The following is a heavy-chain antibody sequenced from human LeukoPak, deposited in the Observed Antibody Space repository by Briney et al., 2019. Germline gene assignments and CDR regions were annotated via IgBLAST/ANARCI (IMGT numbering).Heavy chain of an antibody. V-gene: IGHV3-23*01. D-gene: IGHD5-18*01. J-gene: IGHJ4*02. CDR1: GFTFSGYA. CDR2: LSGSGGST. Sequence: GGSLRLSCVFSGFTFSGYAMSWVRQAPGKGLEWVSSLSGSGGSTYYADSVKGRFTISRDNSKNTLYLQMNSLRVEDTAVYYCAKDPRTGYSFAYWGQGTLVTVSS. CDR3: AKDPRTGYSFAY.